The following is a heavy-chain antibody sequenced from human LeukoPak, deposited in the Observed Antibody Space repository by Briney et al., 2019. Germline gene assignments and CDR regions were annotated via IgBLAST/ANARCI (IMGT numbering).Heavy chain of an antibody. CDR1: GGSMNNYY. D-gene: IGHD2-15*01. J-gene: IGHJ4*02. CDR3: ARVVGATSIDY. Sequence: SETLSLTCTVSGGSMNNYYWSWIRQPPGKGLEWIGYIYSTGSTNYNPSLKSRVTISGDTSKNQFSLKLSSVTAADTAVYYCARVVGATSIDYWGQGILVTVSS. V-gene: IGHV4-4*09. CDR2: IYSTGST.